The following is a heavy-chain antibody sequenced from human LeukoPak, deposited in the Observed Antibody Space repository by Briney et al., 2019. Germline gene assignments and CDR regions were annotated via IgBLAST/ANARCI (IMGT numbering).Heavy chain of an antibody. CDR3: TTGIAVVRYFDY. J-gene: IGHJ4*02. CDR2: IKSKIDGGTT. D-gene: IGHD6-19*01. Sequence: PGGSLRLSCAASGFTFSSYWMSWVRRVPGKGLEWVGRIKSKIDGGTTDYAAPVKGRFTISRDDSKNTLDLQMNSLKTEDTAVYYCTTGIAVVRYFDYWGQGTLVTVSS. CDR1: GFTFSSYW. V-gene: IGHV3-15*01.